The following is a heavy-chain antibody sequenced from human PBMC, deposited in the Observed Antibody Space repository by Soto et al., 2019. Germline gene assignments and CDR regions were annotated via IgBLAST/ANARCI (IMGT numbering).Heavy chain of an antibody. V-gene: IGHV3-66*01. Sequence: VESGGALVQPGGSLRLSCAGSGFTVSISSMTWVRQVPGKGLEWVSIRYGDGRSYQAESVKGRFTISTADSENTFNRQRTSLGAKDTAGYTCAKRIYLPSTTCFDYGGQGTQVTFSS. CDR1: GFTVSISS. D-gene: IGHD2-15*01. J-gene: IGHJ4*02. CDR2: RYGDGRS. CDR3: AKRIYLPSTTCFDY.